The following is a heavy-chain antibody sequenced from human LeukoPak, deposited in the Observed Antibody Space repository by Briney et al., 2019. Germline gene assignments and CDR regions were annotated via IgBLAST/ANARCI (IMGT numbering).Heavy chain of an antibody. J-gene: IGHJ6*03. CDR2: IIPIFGTA. CDR3: AGACSSYYYYMDV. V-gene: IGHV1-69*06. CDR1: GYTFTGYY. Sequence: GASVKVSCQASGYTFTGYYMHWVRQAPGQGLEWMGGIIPIFGTANYAQKFQGRVTITADKSTSTAYMGLSSLRSEDTAVYYCAGACSSYYYYMDVWGKGTTVTVSS. D-gene: IGHD2-15*01.